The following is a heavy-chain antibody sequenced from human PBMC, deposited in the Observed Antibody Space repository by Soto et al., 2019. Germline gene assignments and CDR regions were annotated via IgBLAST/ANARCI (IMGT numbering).Heavy chain of an antibody. V-gene: IGHV4-4*02. D-gene: IGHD6-19*01. CDR1: GGSISSTNW. CDR3: ARVWDFSSAWVDY. Sequence: QVQLQESGPGLVKPSGTLSLTCAVSGGSISSTNWWSWVRQAPGKGLEWIGEIYHSGSTNYNPSLKSRVTIAVDKSKNQFALKLSSVTAADTAVYYCARVWDFSSAWVDYWGQGTLVTVSS. CDR2: IYHSGST. J-gene: IGHJ4*02.